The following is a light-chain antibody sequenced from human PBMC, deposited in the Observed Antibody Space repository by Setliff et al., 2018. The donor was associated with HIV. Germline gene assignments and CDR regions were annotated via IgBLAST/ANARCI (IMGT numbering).Light chain of an antibody. V-gene: IGLV2-8*01. CDR2: GVS. J-gene: IGLJ1*01. Sequence: QSALAQPPSASGSPGQSITISCTGTSNDIGRYDYVSWFQQQPDKAPKLIIHGVSKRPSGAPDRFSGSKSGNTASLTVSGLRAEDEADYYCSSFTSSSSYVFGTGTKVTVL. CDR1: SNDIGRYDY. CDR3: SSFTSSSSYV.